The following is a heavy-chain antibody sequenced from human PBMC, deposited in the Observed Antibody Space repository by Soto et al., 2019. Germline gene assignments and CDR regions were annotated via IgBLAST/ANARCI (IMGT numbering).Heavy chain of an antibody. CDR3: ARGERGTYYYDSSGYPPDY. D-gene: IGHD3-22*01. Sequence: GASVKVSCKASGYTFTSYYMHWVRQAPGQGLEWMGIINPSGGSTSYAQKFQGRVTMTRDTSTSTVYMELSSLRSEDTAVYYCARGERGTYYYDSSGYPPDYWGQGTLVTVSS. CDR2: INPSGGST. CDR1: GYTFTSYY. J-gene: IGHJ4*02. V-gene: IGHV1-46*01.